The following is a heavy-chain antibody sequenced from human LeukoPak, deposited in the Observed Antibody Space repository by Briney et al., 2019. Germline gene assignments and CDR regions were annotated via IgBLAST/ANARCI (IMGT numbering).Heavy chain of an antibody. CDR3: ARVFGAKMIVTPRGAFDI. CDR1: GGSFSGYY. J-gene: IGHJ3*02. D-gene: IGHD3-10*02. V-gene: IGHV4-34*01. Sequence: SETLSLTCAVYGGSFSGYYWSWIRQPPGKGLEWIGEINHSGSTNYNPSLKSRVTISVDTSKNQFSLKLSSVTAADTAVYYCARVFGAKMIVTPRGAFDIWGQGTMVTVSS. CDR2: INHSGST.